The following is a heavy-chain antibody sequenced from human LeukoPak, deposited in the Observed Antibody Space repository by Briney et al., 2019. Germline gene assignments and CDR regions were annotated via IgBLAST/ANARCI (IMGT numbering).Heavy chain of an antibody. J-gene: IGHJ2*01. D-gene: IGHD1-1*01. Sequence: SETLSLTCTVSGGSISTYYWNWIRQTPGKGLEWIGYVSYSGSTSYNPSLKSRVTISVDTSKNQFSLKLTSVTAADTAVYYCARPGRDDTDDWNFDLWGRGTLVTVSS. CDR1: GGSISTYY. CDR3: ARPGRDDTDDWNFDL. V-gene: IGHV4-59*08. CDR2: VSYSGST.